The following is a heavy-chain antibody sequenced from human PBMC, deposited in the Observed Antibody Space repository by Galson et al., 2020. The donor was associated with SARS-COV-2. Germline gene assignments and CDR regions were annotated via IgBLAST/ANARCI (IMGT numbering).Heavy chain of an antibody. D-gene: IGHD1-1*01. CDR2: ISYDGSNK. CDR3: AKEIAALAPSYYFDY. CDR1: GFTFSSYG. J-gene: IGHJ4*02. Sequence: GGSLRLSCAASGFTFSSYGMHWVRQAPGKGLEWVAVISYDGSNKYYADSVKGRFTISRDNSKNTLYLQMNSLRAEDTAVYYCAKEIAALAPSYYFDYWGQGTLVTVSS. V-gene: IGHV3-30*18.